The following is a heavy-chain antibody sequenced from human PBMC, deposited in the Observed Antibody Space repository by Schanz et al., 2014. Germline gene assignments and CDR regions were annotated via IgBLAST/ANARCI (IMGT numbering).Heavy chain of an antibody. CDR3: ARANYRRKINFDY. Sequence: VQLVESGGGLVKPGGSLRLSCAASGFTLSNSDMHWVRQGTGKGLEWVSSISSSGSYIYYADSVKGRFTISRDNSKNTLYLQMNSLRAEDTAVYYCARANYRRKINFDYWGRGTLVTVSS. V-gene: IGHV3-21*01. CDR2: ISSSGSYI. D-gene: IGHD3-10*01. CDR1: GFTLSNSD. J-gene: IGHJ4*02.